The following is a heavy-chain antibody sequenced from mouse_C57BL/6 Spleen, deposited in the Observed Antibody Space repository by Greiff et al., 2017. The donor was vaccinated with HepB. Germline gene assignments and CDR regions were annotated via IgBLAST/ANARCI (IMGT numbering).Heavy chain of an antibody. J-gene: IGHJ1*03. CDR1: GFTFSSYS. D-gene: IGHD4-1*01. V-gene: IGHV5-9-1*02. Sequence: EVKLMESGEGLVKPGGSLKLSCAASGFTFSSYSMSWVRQTPERRLEWVAYISSGGDYIYYADTMKGRFTISRDNARNTLYLQMSSLKSEDTAMYYCTRGTGTGDFDVWGTGTTVTVSS. CDR3: TRGTGTGDFDV. CDR2: ISSGGDYI.